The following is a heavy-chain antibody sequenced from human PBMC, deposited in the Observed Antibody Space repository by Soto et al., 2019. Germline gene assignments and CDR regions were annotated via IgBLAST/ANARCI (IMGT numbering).Heavy chain of an antibody. D-gene: IGHD1-26*01. Sequence: EVQLAESGGGLVQPGGSLRLSCAASGFTFSTYEMNWVRQAPGKGLEWVSYISSSGSTIYYADSLKRRLTISRDNAYNSLFLQVNGLRAEDTAVYYCARGRGSGTYYPPPLSDYWGQGTLVTVSS. J-gene: IGHJ4*02. CDR3: ARGRGSGTYYPPPLSDY. CDR1: GFTFSTYE. V-gene: IGHV3-48*03. CDR2: ISSSGSTI.